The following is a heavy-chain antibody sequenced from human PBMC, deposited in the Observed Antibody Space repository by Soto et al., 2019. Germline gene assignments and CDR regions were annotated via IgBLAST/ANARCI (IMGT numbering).Heavy chain of an antibody. J-gene: IGHJ4*02. V-gene: IGHV3-23*01. Sequence: GGSLRLSCAASGFTFISYPMTWVRQAPGKGLEWVSSITGTGGTTSYADSVKGRFTISRDNSKNTLYLQLDNLRVEDTAVYYCTRGRGSWEVPDYWGQGTLVTVSS. D-gene: IGHD1-26*01. CDR3: TRGRGSWEVPDY. CDR2: ITGTGGTT. CDR1: GFTFISYP.